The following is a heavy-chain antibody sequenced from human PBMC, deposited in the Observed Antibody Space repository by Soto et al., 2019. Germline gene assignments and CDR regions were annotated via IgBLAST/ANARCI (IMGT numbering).Heavy chain of an antibody. CDR1: GYTFTSYD. V-gene: IGHV1-8*01. CDR2: MNPNSGNT. CDR3: ARERSAAGTGWFDP. J-gene: IGHJ5*02. Sequence: QVQLVQSGAEVKKPGASVKVSCKASGYTFTSYDINWVRQATGQGLEWMGWMNPNSGNTGYAQKFQGRVTMTRNTSISTAYMDLSSLRSEDTAVYYCARERSAAGTGWFDPWGKGTLVTVSS. D-gene: IGHD6-13*01.